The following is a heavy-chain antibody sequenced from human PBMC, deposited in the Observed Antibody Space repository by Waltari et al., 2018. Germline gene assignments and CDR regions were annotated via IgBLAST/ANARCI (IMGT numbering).Heavy chain of an antibody. CDR3: AADVPSPLAQIDY. CDR1: GFAFNRAW. Sequence: VESGGDLINPGGSVRLSCVASGFAFNRAWLRWVRQAPGKGLEWIARFRSKVDGGTTEYAAPVRGRFTISRDDSKNMVFLQMNSLRSEDTAVYYCAADVPSPLAQIDYWGQGTMVTVSS. CDR2: FRSKVDGGTT. J-gene: IGHJ4*02. V-gene: IGHV3-15*05.